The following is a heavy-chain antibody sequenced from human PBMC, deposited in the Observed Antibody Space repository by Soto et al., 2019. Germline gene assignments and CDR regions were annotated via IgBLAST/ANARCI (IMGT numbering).Heavy chain of an antibody. CDR3: ARSQGSSTSLEIYYYYYYGMDV. Sequence: QVQLVQSGAEVQKPGSSVKVSCKASGGTFSSYAISWVRQAPGQGLEWMGGIIPISDTTSYAQKFQGRVTITADESTSTAYMELSSLRSEDTAGYYCARSQGSSTSLEIYYYYYYGMDVWGQGTTVTVSS. J-gene: IGHJ6*02. CDR1: GGTFSSYA. D-gene: IGHD2-2*01. CDR2: IIPISDTT. V-gene: IGHV1-69*01.